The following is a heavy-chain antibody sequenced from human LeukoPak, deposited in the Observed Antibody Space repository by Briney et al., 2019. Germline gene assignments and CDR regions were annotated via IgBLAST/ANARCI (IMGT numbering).Heavy chain of an antibody. CDR2: IIPIFGTA. D-gene: IGHD5-24*01. CDR1: GGTFSSYA. Sequence: SVKVSCKASGGTFSSYAISWVRQAPGQGLEWMEGIIPIFGTANYAQKFQGRVTITADESTSTAYMELSSLRSEDTAVYYCAANSDGYNLHYFDYWGQGTLVTVSS. J-gene: IGHJ4*02. V-gene: IGHV1-69*13. CDR3: AANSDGYNLHYFDY.